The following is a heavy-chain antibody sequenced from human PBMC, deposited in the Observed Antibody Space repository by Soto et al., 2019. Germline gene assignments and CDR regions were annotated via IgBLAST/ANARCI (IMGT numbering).Heavy chain of an antibody. CDR1: GGSISSSSYY. J-gene: IGHJ3*02. CDR3: ARQGAGGRAFDI. D-gene: IGHD3-10*01. Sequence: QVQLNESGPGLVTPSETLSLTCTVSGGSISSSSYYWGWIRQPPGKGLEWIGSISHSGNTYYNPSLKSRVTISEDTSKNQFSLNLSSVTAADTAVYYCARQGAGGRAFDIWGQGTLVTVSS. CDR2: ISHSGNT. V-gene: IGHV4-39*01.